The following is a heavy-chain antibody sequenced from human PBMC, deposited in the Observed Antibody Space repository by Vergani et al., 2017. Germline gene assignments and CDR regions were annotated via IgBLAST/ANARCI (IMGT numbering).Heavy chain of an antibody. CDR2: IKQGGSEQ. D-gene: IGHD2-8*01. CDR1: GFTFSSYA. J-gene: IGHJ5*02. V-gene: IGHV3-7*03. CDR3: AGDRNGAFDP. Sequence: EVQLLESGGGLVQPGGSLRLSCAASGFTFSSYAMSWVRQAPGKGLEGVANIKQGGSEQYYVDSVKGGLTISRDNAKNSLYLQMNSLRAEGTAVYYCAGDRNGAFDPWGQGTLVTVSS.